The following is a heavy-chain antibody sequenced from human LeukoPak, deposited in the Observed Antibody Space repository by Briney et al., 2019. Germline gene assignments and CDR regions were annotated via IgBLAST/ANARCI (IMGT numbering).Heavy chain of an antibody. CDR2: ISGSGGST. CDR1: GFTFSKYA. D-gene: IGHD5-18*01. CDR3: AKGERYSYGPAYFDY. V-gene: IGHV3-23*01. J-gene: IGHJ4*02. Sequence: GGSLRLSCAASGFTFSKYAMSWVRQAPGKGLEWVSDISGSGGSTYYADSVKGRFTISRDNSKNTLYLQMNSLRAEDTAVYYCAKGERYSYGPAYFDYWGQGTLVTVSS.